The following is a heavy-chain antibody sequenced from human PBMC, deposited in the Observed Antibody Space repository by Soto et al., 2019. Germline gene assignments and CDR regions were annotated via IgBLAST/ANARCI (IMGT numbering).Heavy chain of an antibody. CDR2: ISYDGSNK. V-gene: IGHV3-30-3*01. Sequence: QVQLVESGGGVVQPGRSLRLSCAASGFTFSSYAMHWVRPAPGKGLEWVAVISYDGSNKYYADSVKGRFTISRDNSKNTLYLQMNSLRAEDTAVYYCARAPPGYYYYGMDVWGQGTTVTVSS. CDR3: ARAPPGYYYYGMDV. CDR1: GFTFSSYA. J-gene: IGHJ6*02.